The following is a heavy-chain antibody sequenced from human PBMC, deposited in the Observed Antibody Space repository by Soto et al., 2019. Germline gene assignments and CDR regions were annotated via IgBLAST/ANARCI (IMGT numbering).Heavy chain of an antibody. CDR2: ISYDGSNK. J-gene: IGHJ4*02. V-gene: IGHV3-30*18. CDR1: GFTFSSYG. D-gene: IGHD4-17*01. Sequence: QVQLVESGGGVVQPGRSLRLSCAASGFTFSSYGMHWVRQAPGKGLEWVAVISYDGSNKYYADSVKGRFTISRDNSKNTLYLQMNSLRAEDTAVYYCAKISLGQMTTVTTDGRGDYWGQGTLVTVSS. CDR3: AKISLGQMTTVTTDGRGDY.